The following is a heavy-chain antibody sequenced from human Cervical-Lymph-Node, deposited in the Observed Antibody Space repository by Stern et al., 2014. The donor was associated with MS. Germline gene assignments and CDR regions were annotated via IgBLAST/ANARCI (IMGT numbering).Heavy chain of an antibody. D-gene: IGHD2-8*02. CDR3: ARETSWSFDP. CDR2: ISSTCDTI. Sequence: VQLVESGGGLVKPGGSLRLSWASSGFSFSDYYMTWIRQAPGKGLEWVSLISSTCDTIRYADSVRGRFAISRDNAKNSLYLQMNNLRAEDTALYYCARETSWSFDPWGQGTLVTVSS. V-gene: IGHV3-11*01. J-gene: IGHJ5*02. CDR1: GFSFSDYY.